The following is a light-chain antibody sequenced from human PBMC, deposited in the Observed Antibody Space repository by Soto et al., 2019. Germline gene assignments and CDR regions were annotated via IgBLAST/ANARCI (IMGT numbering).Light chain of an antibody. J-gene: IGLJ1*01. V-gene: IGLV2-14*01. CDR1: STVVGGYDY. Sequence: QSVLTQPASVSGSPGESITISCTGTSTVVGGYDYVSWFQQHPGRAPKLIIYDVSIRPSGVSNRFSGSKSGNTASLIISGLQAEDETDYYCSSYTSSNTQVFGTGTKVTVL. CDR2: DVS. CDR3: SSYTSSNTQV.